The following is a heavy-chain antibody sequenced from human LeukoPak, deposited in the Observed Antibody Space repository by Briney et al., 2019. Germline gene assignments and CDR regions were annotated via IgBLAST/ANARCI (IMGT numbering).Heavy chain of an antibody. V-gene: IGHV3-30*18. CDR2: ISYDGSNK. Sequence: GGSLRLSCAASRFTFSSYGMHWVRQAPGKGLEWVAVISYDGSNKYYADPVKGRFTISRDNSKNTLYLQMNSLRAEDTAVYYCAKATSGSYGFTTDWGQGTLVTVSS. CDR3: AKATSGSYGFTTD. J-gene: IGHJ4*02. CDR1: RFTFSSYG. D-gene: IGHD1-26*01.